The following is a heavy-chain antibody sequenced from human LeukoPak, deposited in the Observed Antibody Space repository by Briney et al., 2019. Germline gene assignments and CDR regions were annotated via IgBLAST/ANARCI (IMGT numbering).Heavy chain of an antibody. J-gene: IGHJ4*02. CDR2: INEDGSGT. V-gene: IGHV3-74*01. CDR1: GFTHNSNW. CDR3: ATVFEH. Sequence: GGSLRLSGAVSGFTHNSNWIHWVRQAPGQGLVWVSRINEDGSGTSYADSVKGRFTISKDDAKNTVYLQMNSLRAEDTAVYYCATVFEHWGQGTLVTVSS.